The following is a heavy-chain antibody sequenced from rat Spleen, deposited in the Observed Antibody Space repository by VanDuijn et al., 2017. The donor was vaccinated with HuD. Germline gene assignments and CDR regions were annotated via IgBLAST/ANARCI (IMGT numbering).Heavy chain of an antibody. V-gene: IGHV5-25*01. Sequence: EVQLVESGGGLVQPGRSMQLSCAASGFTFDNYYMAWVRQAPTKGLEWVASISTGGGNTYYRDSVKGRFTISRDIAKSILFLEMDSLRSEDTATYYCATHGGGYGWFAYWGQGTLVTVSS. CDR2: ISTGGGNT. CDR3: ATHGGGYGWFAY. CDR1: GFTFDNYY. D-gene: IGHD1-11*01. J-gene: IGHJ3*01.